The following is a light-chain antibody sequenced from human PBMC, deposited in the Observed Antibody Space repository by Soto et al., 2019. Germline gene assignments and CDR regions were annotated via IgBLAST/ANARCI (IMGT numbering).Light chain of an antibody. Sequence: QSDLTQPASVSGSPGQSITISCTGSTSDIGGYNYVSWYQQHPGKAPKLLIYDVSYRPSGISDRFSGSKSGNTASLTISGLQPEDEADYYCSSYGASSTLFGGGTKLTVL. CDR3: SSYGASSTL. J-gene: IGLJ2*01. CDR2: DVS. V-gene: IGLV2-14*03. CDR1: TSDIGGYNY.